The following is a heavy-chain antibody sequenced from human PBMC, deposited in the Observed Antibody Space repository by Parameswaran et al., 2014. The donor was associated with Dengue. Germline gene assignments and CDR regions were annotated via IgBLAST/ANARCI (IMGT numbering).Heavy chain of an antibody. V-gene: IGHV1-3*01. J-gene: IGHJ6*02. CDR3: ARVPWSGGYYYYAMDV. CDR2: INVDNGNT. Sequence: WVRQAPGQRLEWLGWINVDNGNTKYSQNFQDRVITTRDTSASTAYMELSSLSSEDTAVYYCARVPWSGGYYYYAMDVWGQGTTVTVSS. D-gene: IGHD1-1*01.